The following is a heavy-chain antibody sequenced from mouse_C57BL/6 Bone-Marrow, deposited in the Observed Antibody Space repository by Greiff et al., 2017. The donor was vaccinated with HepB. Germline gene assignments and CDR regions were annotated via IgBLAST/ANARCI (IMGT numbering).Heavy chain of an antibody. CDR2: IDPSDSYT. V-gene: IGHV1-50*01. CDR3: ASKIYDGYYPFAY. Sequence: QVQLQQPGAELVKPGASVKLSCKASGYTFTSYWMQWVKQRPGQGLEWIGEIDPSDSYTNYKQKFKGKATLTVDTSSSTAYMQLSSLTSEDSAVYYCASKIYDGYYPFAYWGQGTLVTVSA. CDR1: GYTFTSYW. D-gene: IGHD2-3*01. J-gene: IGHJ3*01.